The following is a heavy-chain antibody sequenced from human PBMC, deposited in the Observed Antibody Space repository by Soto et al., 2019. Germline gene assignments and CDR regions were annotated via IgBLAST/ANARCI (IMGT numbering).Heavy chain of an antibody. Sequence: GGSLRLSCAASGFTFSSYAMHWVRQAPGKGLEWVAVISYDGSNKYYADSVKGRFTISRDNSKNTLYLQMNSLRAEDTAVYYCARALFYYDSSEYYFDYWGQGTLVTVSS. D-gene: IGHD3-22*01. J-gene: IGHJ4*02. V-gene: IGHV3-30-3*01. CDR1: GFTFSSYA. CDR2: ISYDGSNK. CDR3: ARALFYYDSSEYYFDY.